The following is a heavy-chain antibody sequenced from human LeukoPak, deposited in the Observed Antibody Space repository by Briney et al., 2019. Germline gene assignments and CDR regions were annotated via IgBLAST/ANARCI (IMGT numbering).Heavy chain of an antibody. CDR3: ARQHCSGGDCYFFD. Sequence: GGSLRLSCAASGFTFSSYGMHWVRQAPGKGLEWVALIWYDGNNRYYADSVKGRFTISRDNSKNTLYLQLNSLRAEDTAVYYCARQHCSGGDCYFFDWGQGTLVTVSS. V-gene: IGHV3-33*01. J-gene: IGHJ4*02. CDR2: IWYDGNNR. D-gene: IGHD2-15*01. CDR1: GFTFSSYG.